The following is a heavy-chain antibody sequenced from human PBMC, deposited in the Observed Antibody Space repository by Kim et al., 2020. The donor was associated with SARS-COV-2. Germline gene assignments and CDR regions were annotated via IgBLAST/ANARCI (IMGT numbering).Heavy chain of an antibody. V-gene: IGHV4-30-2*05. J-gene: IGHJ4*02. Sequence: PALKSRVIISVDTAKNRVSLKLNSVTAADTAVYYCARGGSGTSFSYFDYWGQGTLVTVSS. D-gene: IGHD1-26*01. CDR3: ARGGSGTSFSYFDY.